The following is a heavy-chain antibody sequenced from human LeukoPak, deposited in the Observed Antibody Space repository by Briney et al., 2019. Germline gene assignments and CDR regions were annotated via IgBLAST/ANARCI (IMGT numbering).Heavy chain of an antibody. V-gene: IGHV3-9*01. J-gene: IGHJ4*02. Sequence: GRSLRLSCAASGFTFDDYAMHWVRQAPGKGLEWVSGISWNSGSIGYADSVKGRFTISRDNSKNTLYLQMNSLRAEDTAVYYCARDKTPYTAMGQFDYWGQGTLVTVSS. CDR3: ARDKTPYTAMGQFDY. D-gene: IGHD5-18*01. CDR1: GFTFDDYA. CDR2: ISWNSGSI.